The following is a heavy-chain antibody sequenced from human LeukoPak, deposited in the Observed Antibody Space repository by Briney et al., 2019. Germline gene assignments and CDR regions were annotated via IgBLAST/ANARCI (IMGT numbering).Heavy chain of an antibody. V-gene: IGHV4-34*01. CDR3: ARGRTGRPGYSYGRNFDY. CDR1: GGSFSGYY. D-gene: IGHD5-18*01. CDR2: INHSGST. J-gene: IGHJ4*02. Sequence: SETLSLTCAVYGGSFSGYYWSWIRQPPGKGLEWIGEINHSGSTNYNPSLKSRVTISVDTSKNQFSPKLSSVTAADTAVYYCARGRTGRPGYSYGRNFDYWGQGTLVTVSS.